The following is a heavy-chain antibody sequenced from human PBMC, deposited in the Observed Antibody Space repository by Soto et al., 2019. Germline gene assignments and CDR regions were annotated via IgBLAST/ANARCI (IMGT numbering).Heavy chain of an antibody. CDR1: GGSISSYY. V-gene: IGHV4-59*08. Sequence: TSETLSLTCTVSGGSISSYYWSWIRQPPGKGLEWIGYIYYSGSTNYNPSLKSRVTISVDTSKNQFSLKLSSVTAADTAVYYCAKYPYYDYVWGSDAYTNWGQGTLVTVSS. D-gene: IGHD3-16*01. J-gene: IGHJ4*02. CDR2: IYYSGST. CDR3: AKYPYYDYVWGSDAYTN.